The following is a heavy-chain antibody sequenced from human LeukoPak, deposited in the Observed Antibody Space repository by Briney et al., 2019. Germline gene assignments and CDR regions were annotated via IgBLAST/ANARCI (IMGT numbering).Heavy chain of an antibody. D-gene: IGHD4-17*01. V-gene: IGHV5-51*01. CDR2: IYPGESDT. Sequence: GGALKISFKGSGYRFTSYWIGGVRQMPGKGLEGMGSIYPGESDTRYSPSFQGQGTISADKSISTAYLQWSSLKASDTAMYYCARRVSVTTVTRRTEHNWFDPWGQGTLVTVSS. J-gene: IGHJ5*02. CDR1: GYRFTSYW. CDR3: ARRVSVTTVTRRTEHNWFDP.